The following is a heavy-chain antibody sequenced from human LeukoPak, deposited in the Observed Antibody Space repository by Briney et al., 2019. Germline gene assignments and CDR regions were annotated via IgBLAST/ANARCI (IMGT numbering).Heavy chain of an antibody. Sequence: GGSLRLSCAASGFTFSSYWMSWVRQAPGKGLEWVANIKQDGSEKYYVDSVKGRFTISRDNAKNSLYLQMNSLRAEDTAVYYCARVMGYSGLNWFDPWGQGTLITVSS. D-gene: IGHD2-8*01. CDR3: ARVMGYSGLNWFDP. J-gene: IGHJ5*02. CDR2: IKQDGSEK. V-gene: IGHV3-7*01. CDR1: GFTFSSYW.